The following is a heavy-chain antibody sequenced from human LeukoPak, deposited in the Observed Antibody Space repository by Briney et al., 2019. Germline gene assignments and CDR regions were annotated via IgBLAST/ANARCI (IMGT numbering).Heavy chain of an antibody. V-gene: IGHV3-21*01. Sequence: PGGSLRLSCSVSGFTVNLYGMNWVRQAPGKGLEWVSSISSSSNYIYYADSVRGRFTISRDNAKSSLFLQMNSLRADDTAVYYCARGGTRDGYTFGDYWGQGTLVTVAS. D-gene: IGHD5-24*01. CDR2: ISSSSNYI. CDR1: GFTVNLYG. CDR3: ARGGTRDGYTFGDY. J-gene: IGHJ4*02.